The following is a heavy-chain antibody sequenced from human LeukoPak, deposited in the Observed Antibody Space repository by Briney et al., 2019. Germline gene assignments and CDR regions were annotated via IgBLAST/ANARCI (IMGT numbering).Heavy chain of an antibody. V-gene: IGHV4-31*03. Sequence: PSQTLSLTCTVSGGSISSGGYYWSWIRQRPGKGLEWIGYIYYSGSTYYNPSLKSRVTISVDTSKNQFSLKLSSVTAADTAVYYCARDRGSSSDAPILYNWFDPWGQGTLVTVSS. D-gene: IGHD6-6*01. CDR2: IYYSGST. J-gene: IGHJ5*02. CDR3: ARDRGSSSDAPILYNWFDP. CDR1: GGSISSGGYY.